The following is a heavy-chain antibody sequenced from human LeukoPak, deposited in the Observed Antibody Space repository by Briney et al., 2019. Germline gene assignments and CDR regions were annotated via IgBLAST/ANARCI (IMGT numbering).Heavy chain of an antibody. Sequence: GGSLRLSCAASGFTFSAYSMNWVRQAPGKGLEWVSSISSSSTYIYCADSVKGRFTISRDNAKNSLCLQMNSLRAEDTAVYYCARDVGVYDSSGYYYFDYWGQGTLVTVSS. D-gene: IGHD3-22*01. CDR3: ARDVGVYDSSGYYYFDY. CDR2: ISSSSTYI. V-gene: IGHV3-21*01. CDR1: GFTFSAYS. J-gene: IGHJ4*02.